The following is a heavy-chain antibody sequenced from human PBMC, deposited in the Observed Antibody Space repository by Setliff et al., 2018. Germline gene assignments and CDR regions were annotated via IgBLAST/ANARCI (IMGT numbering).Heavy chain of an antibody. V-gene: IGHV3-23*01. CDR3: AKVKKPLIRGSGFDY. CDR2: ISGRGGTT. CDR1: GFTFSSYA. Sequence: GGSLRLSCAASGFTFSSYAMTWVRQAPGKGLEWVSTISGRGGTTYYADSVKGRFTISRDNSENTLFLQMTSLRPEDTGIYYCAKVKKPLIRGSGFDYWGRGTLVTVSS. D-gene: IGHD2-8*01. J-gene: IGHJ4*02.